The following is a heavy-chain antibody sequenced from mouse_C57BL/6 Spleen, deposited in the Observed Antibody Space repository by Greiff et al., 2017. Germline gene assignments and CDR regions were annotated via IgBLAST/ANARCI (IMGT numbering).Heavy chain of an antibody. CDR1: GFTFSSYT. CDR2: ISGGGGNT. Sequence: EVQGVESGGGLVKPGGSLKLSCAASGFTFSSYTMSWVRQTPEKRLEWVATISGGGGNTYYPDSVKGRFTISRDKAKNTLYLQMSSLRSEYTDMYYCARQRLRPGAMDYWGQGTSVTVSS. V-gene: IGHV5-9*04. D-gene: IGHD1-2*01. CDR3: ARQRLRPGAMDY. J-gene: IGHJ4*01.